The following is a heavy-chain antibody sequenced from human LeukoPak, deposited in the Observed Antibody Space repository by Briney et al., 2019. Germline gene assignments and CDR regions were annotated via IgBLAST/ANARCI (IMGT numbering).Heavy chain of an antibody. D-gene: IGHD3-3*01. J-gene: IGHJ4*02. CDR2: ISSSSSYI. CDR1: GFTFSSYS. V-gene: IGHV3-21*01. CDR3: ARIGYDASGYYDY. Sequence: GGSLRLSCAASGFTFSSYSMNWVRQAPGKVLEWVSSISSSSSYIYYADSVKGRFTISRDNAKNSLYLQMNNLRAEDTAVYYCARIGYDASGYYDYWGQGTLVTVSS.